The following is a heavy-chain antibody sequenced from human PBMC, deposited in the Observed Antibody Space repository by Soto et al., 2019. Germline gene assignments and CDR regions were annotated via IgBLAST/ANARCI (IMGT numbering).Heavy chain of an antibody. J-gene: IGHJ6*02. Sequence: FTSYWISWVRQMPGKGLEWMGRIDPSDSYTNYSPSFQGHVTISADKSISTAYLQWSSLKASDTAMYYCARLGGFGADVYYYYYGMDVWGQGTTVTVSS. CDR3: ARLGGFGADVYYYYYGMDV. D-gene: IGHD3-3*01. CDR2: IDPSDSYT. V-gene: IGHV5-10-1*01. CDR1: FTSYW.